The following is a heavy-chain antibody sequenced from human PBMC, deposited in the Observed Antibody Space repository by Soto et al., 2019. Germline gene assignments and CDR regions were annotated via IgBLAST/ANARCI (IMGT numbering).Heavy chain of an antibody. D-gene: IGHD5-12*01. J-gene: IGHJ4*02. V-gene: IGHV1-69*01. CDR1: GGTFNNYA. CDR3: ARGGVDVVATSAFDY. CDR2: IIPIIGTA. Sequence: QVQLVQSGAEVKKPGSSVKVSCKASGGTFNNYAISWVRQAPGPGLEWMGGIIPIIGTADYAHKFQGRLAISADESTGTTFLELSSLRSEDTALYYCARGGVDVVATSAFDYWGQGTLVTVSS.